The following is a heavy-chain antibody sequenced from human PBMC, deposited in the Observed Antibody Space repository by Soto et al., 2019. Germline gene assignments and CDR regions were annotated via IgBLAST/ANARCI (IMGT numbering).Heavy chain of an antibody. CDR3: AKMSSTDAYVPVFF. J-gene: IGHJ4*02. CDR2: ISGSGTNI. CDR1: GFSFSDYY. D-gene: IGHD2-2*01. Sequence: QVQLVESGGGVVKPGGSLRLSCSASGFSFSDYYMTWVRQAPGKGLEWISYISGSGTNIYYAESVEGRFTISRDNARNSVHLQMNDLRGGDTAGYFCAKMSSTDAYVPVFFWGQGTLVTVSS. V-gene: IGHV3-11*01.